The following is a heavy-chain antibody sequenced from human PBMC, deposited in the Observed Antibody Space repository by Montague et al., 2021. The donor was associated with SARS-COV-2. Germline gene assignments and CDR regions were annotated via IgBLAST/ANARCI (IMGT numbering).Heavy chain of an antibody. D-gene: IGHD4-17*01. V-gene: IGHV6-1*01. Sequence: CAISGDSVCSNTAAWNWIRQSPSGGLEWLGRTYYRSKWTSDYATSVKSRISINPDTSKNQFFLHLSSVTPEDTGVYYCVRDTGSAHACFDAWGQGTLVTVSS. CDR1: GDSVCSNTAA. CDR2: TYYRSKWTS. CDR3: VRDTGSAHACFDA. J-gene: IGHJ5*02.